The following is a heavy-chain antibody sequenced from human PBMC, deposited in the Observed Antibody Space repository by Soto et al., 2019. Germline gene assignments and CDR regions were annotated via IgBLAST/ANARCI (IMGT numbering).Heavy chain of an antibody. D-gene: IGHD3-9*01. J-gene: IGHJ5*02. Sequence: GASVKVSCKASGYTFTSYGISWVRQAPGQGLEWMGWISAYNGNTNYAQKLQGRVTMTTDTSTSTAYMELRSLRSDDTAVYYCARASGNYDIFPFDPWGQGTLVTVSS. CDR2: ISAYNGNT. CDR3: ARASGNYDIFPFDP. V-gene: IGHV1-18*01. CDR1: GYTFTSYG.